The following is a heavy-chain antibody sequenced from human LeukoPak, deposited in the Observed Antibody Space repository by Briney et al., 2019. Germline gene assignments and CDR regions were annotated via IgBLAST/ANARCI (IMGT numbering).Heavy chain of an antibody. CDR2: IRSKAYGGTT. CDR3: TEGFDY. J-gene: IGHJ4*02. V-gene: IGHV3-49*04. CDR1: GFTFGDYA. Sequence: GESLRLSCTASGFTFGDYAMSCVRQTPGKGLEWVGFIRSKAYGGTTEYAASVKGRFTISRDDSKSIAYLQMNSLKTEDTAVYYCTEGFDYWGQGTLITVSS.